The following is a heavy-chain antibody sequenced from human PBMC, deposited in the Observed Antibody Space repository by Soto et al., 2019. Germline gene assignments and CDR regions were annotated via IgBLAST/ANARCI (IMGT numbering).Heavy chain of an antibody. CDR2: IYYSGST. CDR1: SGSISSGGYY. CDR3: AREGAVTTTGMDV. J-gene: IGHJ6*02. D-gene: IGHD4-4*01. V-gene: IGHV4-31*03. Sequence: QVQLQESGRGLVKPSQTLSLTCTVSSGSISSGGYYWSWIRQHPGKGLEWIGYIYYSGSTYYNPSLKSRVTISVDTSKNQFSLKLSSVTAADTAVYFCAREGAVTTTGMDVWGQGTTVTVSS.